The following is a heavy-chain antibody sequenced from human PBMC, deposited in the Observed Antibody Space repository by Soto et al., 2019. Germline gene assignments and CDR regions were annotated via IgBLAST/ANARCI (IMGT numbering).Heavy chain of an antibody. D-gene: IGHD2-15*01. Sequence: PGGSLRLSCASSGFNFIDYFFHLVRPDPGKGLEWVAVISYDGSDEHYTDSVKGRFTISRDNSRDTVYLQMSGLRSEDTAVYYCARVGEYGDSPYYNYAMDVWGQGTTVTVSS. CDR1: GFNFIDYF. CDR2: ISYDGSDE. J-gene: IGHJ6*02. CDR3: ARVGEYGDSPYYNYAMDV. V-gene: IGHV3-30*04.